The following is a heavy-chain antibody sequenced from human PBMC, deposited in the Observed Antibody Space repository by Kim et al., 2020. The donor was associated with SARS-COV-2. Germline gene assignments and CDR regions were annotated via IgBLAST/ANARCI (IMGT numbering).Heavy chain of an antibody. D-gene: IGHD6-25*01. CDR1: GFTFDDYG. J-gene: IGHJ6*01. Sequence: GGSLRLSCAASGFTFDDYGMSWVRQAPGKGLEWVSGNNWNGGSKGYAGSVKGRFTISRDNAKNFLYPQINKPKAEDTAFYHWARGRSGWMGDYYGRDVWG. CDR2: NNWNGGSK. CDR3: ARGRSGWMGDYYGRDV. V-gene: IGHV3-20*01.